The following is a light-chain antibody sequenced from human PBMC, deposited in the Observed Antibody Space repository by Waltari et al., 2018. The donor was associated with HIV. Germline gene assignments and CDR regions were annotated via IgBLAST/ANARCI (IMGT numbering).Light chain of an antibody. V-gene: IGLV2-14*03. J-gene: IGLJ3*02. Sequence: QSALTQPASVSGSPGQSITISCTGTSSDVGGYNYFSWYQRQPGKAPKLMIYDVNNRPSGVANRCSGSKSGNTASLTISGLQAGDEADYYCSSYTSSSTRVFGGGTKVTVL. CDR2: DVN. CDR3: SSYTSSSTRV. CDR1: SSDVGGYNY.